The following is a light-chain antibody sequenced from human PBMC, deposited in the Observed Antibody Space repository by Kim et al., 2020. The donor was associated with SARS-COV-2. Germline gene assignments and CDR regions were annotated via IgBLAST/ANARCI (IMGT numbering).Light chain of an antibody. CDR2: GKN. J-gene: IGLJ2*01. V-gene: IGLV3-19*01. CDR1: SLRSYY. CDR3: NSRDSSGNHVV. Sequence: SSELTQDPAVSVALGQTVRITCQGDSLRSYYASWYQQKPGQAPVLVIYGKNNRPSGIPDRFSGSSSGNTASLTITGAQAEDEADYCCNSRDSSGNHVVFGGGTQLTFL.